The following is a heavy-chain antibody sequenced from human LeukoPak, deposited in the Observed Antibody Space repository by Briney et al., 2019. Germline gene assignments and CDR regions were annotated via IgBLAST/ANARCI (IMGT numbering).Heavy chain of an antibody. CDR3: ARDGGSSWWNNWFDP. CDR2: INPSGGST. V-gene: IGHV1-46*01. CDR1: GYTFTGYY. Sequence: GASVKVSCKASGYTFTGYYMHWVRQAPGQGLEWMGIINPSGGSTSYAQKFQGRVTMTRDTSTSTIYMELSSLRSEDTAVYYCARDGGSSWWNNWFDPWGQGTLVTVSS. D-gene: IGHD6-13*01. J-gene: IGHJ5*02.